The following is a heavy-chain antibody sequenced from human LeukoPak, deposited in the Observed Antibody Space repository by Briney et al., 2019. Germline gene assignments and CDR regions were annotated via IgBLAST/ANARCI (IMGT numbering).Heavy chain of an antibody. D-gene: IGHD3-3*01. CDR2: ISWNSGSI. CDR1: GFTFDDYA. J-gene: IGHJ3*02. CDR3: ATTTISGVVLHAFDI. Sequence: GGSLRLSCAASGFTFDDYAMHWVRQAPGKGLEWVSGISWNSGSIGYADSVKGRFTISRDNAKNSLYLQMNSLRAEDMALYYCATTTISGVVLHAFDIWGQGTMVTVSS. V-gene: IGHV3-9*03.